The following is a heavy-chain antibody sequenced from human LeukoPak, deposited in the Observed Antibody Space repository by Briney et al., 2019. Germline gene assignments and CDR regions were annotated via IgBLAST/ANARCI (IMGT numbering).Heavy chain of an antibody. CDR1: GYTFTGYY. Sequence: ASVKVSCKASGYTFTGYYMHWVRQAPGQGLEWMGWINPNSGGTNYAQKFQGRVTMTRDTSSSTVYMDLSRLRSADTAIYYCARSRTPFYYYGMHVWGLGTSVTVSS. J-gene: IGHJ6*02. CDR3: ARSRTPFYYYGMHV. D-gene: IGHD1-1*01. CDR2: INPNSGGT. V-gene: IGHV1-2*02.